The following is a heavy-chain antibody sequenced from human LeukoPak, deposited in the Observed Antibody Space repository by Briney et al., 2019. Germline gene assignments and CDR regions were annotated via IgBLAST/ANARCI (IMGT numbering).Heavy chain of an antibody. D-gene: IGHD3-10*01. CDR2: ISSNGGTT. Sequence: AGGSLRLSCAASGFTFSSYAMHWVRQAPGKGLEYVSAISSNGGTTYYANSVKGRFTISRDNAKNSLYLQMNSLRAEDTAVYYCARDQGTMVRGDDYFDYWGQGTLVTVSS. CDR1: GFTFSSYA. J-gene: IGHJ4*02. CDR3: ARDQGTMVRGDDYFDY. V-gene: IGHV3-64*01.